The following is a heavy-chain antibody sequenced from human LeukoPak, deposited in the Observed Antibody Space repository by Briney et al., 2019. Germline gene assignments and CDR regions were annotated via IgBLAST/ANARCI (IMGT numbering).Heavy chain of an antibody. J-gene: IGHJ6*02. Sequence: SETLSLTCTVSGDSICSYFWSWIRQSPGKGLEWIGHIYHSGSTNYNPSLKSRVTISIDTSKNQFSLKLTSVTSADTAVYYCARDGPAYTSRWYDYYYGLDVWGQGTTVTVSS. D-gene: IGHD2-2*01. CDR3: ARDGPAYTSRWYDYYYGLDV. CDR2: IYHSGST. V-gene: IGHV4-59*01. CDR1: GDSICSYF.